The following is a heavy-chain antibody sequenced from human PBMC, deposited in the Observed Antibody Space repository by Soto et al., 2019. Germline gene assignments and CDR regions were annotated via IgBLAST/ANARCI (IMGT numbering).Heavy chain of an antibody. V-gene: IGHV3-9*01. Sequence: EVQLVESGGGLVQPGMSLRLSCAASGFNFDDYAMNWVRQAPGKGPEWVSGITWNSGSAGYADSVRGRFTISRDNAKKVMYLEMNRPRVEDTALYYCAKDRGATDWYFDYWGRGTLVTVSS. J-gene: IGHJ2*01. CDR1: GFNFDDYA. CDR3: AKDRGATDWYFDY. CDR2: ITWNSGSA.